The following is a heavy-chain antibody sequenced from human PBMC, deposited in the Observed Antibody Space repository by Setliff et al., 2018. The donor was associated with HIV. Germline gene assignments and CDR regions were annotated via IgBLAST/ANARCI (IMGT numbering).Heavy chain of an antibody. CDR1: GFTFSSHG. V-gene: IGHV3-30*02. CDR2: IRYDGSNK. CDR3: ARSVVGVPDYFDY. D-gene: IGHD1-26*01. Sequence: GGSLRLSCAASGFTFSSHGMYWVRQAPGKGLEWVAFIRYDGSNKYYADSVKGRFTISRDNSKNTLYLQMNSLRAEDTAVYYCARSVVGVPDYFDYWAQGTLVTVSS. J-gene: IGHJ4*02.